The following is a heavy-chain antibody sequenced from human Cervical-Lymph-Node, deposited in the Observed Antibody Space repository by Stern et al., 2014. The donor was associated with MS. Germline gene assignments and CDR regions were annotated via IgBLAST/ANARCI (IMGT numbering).Heavy chain of an antibody. V-gene: IGHV1-69*01. CDR3: ARDGRHTNNFGLDV. CDR1: GGTFNVYA. CDR2: IIPVIGTA. J-gene: IGHJ6*02. Sequence: QLVQSGAEVKKPGSSVKVSCQASGGTFNVYAINWLRQAPGQGLEWMGGIIPVIGTANYAQNFQGRVTITADASTRTSSMQLSSLRSDDTAVYYCARDGRHTNNFGLDVWGQGTTVTVSS.